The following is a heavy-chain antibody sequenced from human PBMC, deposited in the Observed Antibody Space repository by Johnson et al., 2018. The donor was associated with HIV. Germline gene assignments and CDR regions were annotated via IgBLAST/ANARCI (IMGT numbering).Heavy chain of an antibody. Sequence: QVQLVESGGGVVRPGRSLRLSCAASGFTFSNYPMHWVRQAPGKGLEWVAVISFDGSNKYYADSVKGRFTISRDNSKNTLYLQMNSLRAEDTAAYYCVKGIDSSSWYAFDIWGQGTMVTVSS. CDR1: GFTFSNYP. CDR2: ISFDGSNK. V-gene: IGHV3-30*04. D-gene: IGHD6-13*01. J-gene: IGHJ3*02. CDR3: VKGIDSSSWYAFDI.